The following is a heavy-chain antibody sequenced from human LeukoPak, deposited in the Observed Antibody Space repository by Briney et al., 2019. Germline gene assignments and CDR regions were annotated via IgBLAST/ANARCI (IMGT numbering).Heavy chain of an antibody. CDR2: IYYSGST. CDR3: ARDFFDY. V-gene: IGHV4-39*07. J-gene: IGHJ4*02. CDR1: GGSISSSSYY. Sequence: SETLSLTCTVSGGSISSSSYYWGWIRQPPGKGLEWIGSIYYSGSTYYNPSLKSRVTISVDTSKNQFSLKLSSVTAADTAVYYCARDFFDYWGQGTLVTVSS.